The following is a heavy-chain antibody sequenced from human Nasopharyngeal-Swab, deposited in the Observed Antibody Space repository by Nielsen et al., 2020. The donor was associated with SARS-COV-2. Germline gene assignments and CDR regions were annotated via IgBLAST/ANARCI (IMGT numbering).Heavy chain of an antibody. D-gene: IGHD3-10*01. J-gene: IGHJ4*02. V-gene: IGHV3-48*04. CDR2: ITSTSSTI. CDR1: GFTFSNYN. Sequence: GESLIISCASSGFTFSNYNMNWVRQAPGKGLEWVSYITSTSSTIYYADSVKGRFTISRDNAKNSLSLQINSLRAEDTAMYYCVSSYYGSAYWGQGTLVTVSS. CDR3: VSSYYGSAY.